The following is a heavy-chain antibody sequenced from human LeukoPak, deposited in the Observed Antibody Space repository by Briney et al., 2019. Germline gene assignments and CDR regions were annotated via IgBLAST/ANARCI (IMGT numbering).Heavy chain of an antibody. Sequence: GGSLRLSCAASGFTFSNYAMHWVRQAPGKGLEWVAIISHDGSIEYYVDSVKGRFTISRDNSKRTLYLQMNSLRGDDTAEYYCAKGGASGYVQDYWGQGTLVTVSS. CDR1: GFTFSNYA. CDR3: AKGGASGYVQDY. CDR2: ISHDGSIE. D-gene: IGHD5-12*01. J-gene: IGHJ4*02. V-gene: IGHV3-30*18.